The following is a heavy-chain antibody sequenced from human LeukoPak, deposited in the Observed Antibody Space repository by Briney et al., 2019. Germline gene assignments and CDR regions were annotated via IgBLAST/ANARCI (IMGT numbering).Heavy chain of an antibody. Sequence: SETLSLTCTVSGGSISFYYWSWIRQPPGKGLEWIGYIYYSGSTNYNPSLKSRVTISVDTPKNQFSLKLSSVTAADTAVYYCARQGYCSGGSCYPDDYYGMDVWGQGTTVTVSS. J-gene: IGHJ6*02. D-gene: IGHD2-15*01. CDR2: IYYSGST. CDR3: ARQGYCSGGSCYPDDYYGMDV. CDR1: GGSISFYY. V-gene: IGHV4-59*08.